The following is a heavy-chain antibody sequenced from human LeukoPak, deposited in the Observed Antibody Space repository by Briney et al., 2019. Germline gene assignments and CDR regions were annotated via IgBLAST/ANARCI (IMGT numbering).Heavy chain of an antibody. Sequence: SETLSLTCTVSGGSVSSGSYYWSWTRQPPGKGLEWIGYIYYSGSTNYNPSLKSRVTISVDTSKNQFSLKLSSVTAADTAVYYCASETIFGVVESFDYWGQGTLVTVSS. CDR3: ASETIFGVVESFDY. D-gene: IGHD3-3*01. CDR1: GGSVSSGSYY. J-gene: IGHJ4*02. V-gene: IGHV4-61*01. CDR2: IYYSGST.